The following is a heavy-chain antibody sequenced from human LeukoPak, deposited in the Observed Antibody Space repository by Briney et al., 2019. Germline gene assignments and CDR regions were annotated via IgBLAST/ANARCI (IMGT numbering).Heavy chain of an antibody. CDR2: IYSGGTT. CDR3: ARDYTGGWPFDY. V-gene: IGHV3-53*01. D-gene: IGHD6-19*01. CDR1: GFTVSSNY. Sequence: PGGSLRLSCAASGFTVSSNYMSWVRQAPGKGLEWVSVIYSGGTTYYADSVKGRFTISRDNSRDTLYLQMNSLGVEDTAVYYCARDYTGGWPFDYWGQGTLVTVSS. J-gene: IGHJ4*02.